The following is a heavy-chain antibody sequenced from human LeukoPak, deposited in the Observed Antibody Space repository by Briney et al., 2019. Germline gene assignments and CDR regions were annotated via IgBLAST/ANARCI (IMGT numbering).Heavy chain of an antibody. J-gene: IGHJ4*02. Sequence: SETLSLTCTVSGGSISSYYWSWIRQPPGKGLEWIGYIYYSGSTNYNPSLKNRVTISVDTSKNQFSLKLSSLTAADTAVYYCARGYDFWSGYQHCDYWGQGTLVTVSS. CDR1: GGSISSYY. CDR3: ARGYDFWSGYQHCDY. D-gene: IGHD3-3*01. CDR2: IYYSGST. V-gene: IGHV4-59*08.